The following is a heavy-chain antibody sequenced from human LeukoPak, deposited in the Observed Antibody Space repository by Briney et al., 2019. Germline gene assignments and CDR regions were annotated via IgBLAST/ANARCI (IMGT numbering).Heavy chain of an antibody. D-gene: IGHD3-3*01. Sequence: ASVKVSCKASGYTFTSYYMHWVRQAPGQGLEWMGIINPSGGSTSYAQKFQGRVTMTRDMSTSTVYMGLSSLISEDTAVYYCARGLSITIFGVVPGWFDPWGQGTLVTVSS. CDR3: ARGLSITIFGVVPGWFDP. V-gene: IGHV1-46*01. J-gene: IGHJ5*02. CDR1: GYTFTSYY. CDR2: INPSGGST.